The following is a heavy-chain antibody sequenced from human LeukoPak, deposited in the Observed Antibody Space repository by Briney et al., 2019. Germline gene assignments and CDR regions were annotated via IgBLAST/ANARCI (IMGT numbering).Heavy chain of an antibody. Sequence: GGSLRLSCAASGFTFSSYAMSWVRQAPGKGLEWVGRIKSKTDGGTTDYAAPVKGRFTISRDDSKNTLYLQMNSLKTEDTAVYYCATDLIFAGAWGQGTLVTVSS. D-gene: IGHD3-10*01. CDR3: ATDLIFAGA. J-gene: IGHJ5*02. CDR2: IKSKTDGGTT. V-gene: IGHV3-15*01. CDR1: GFTFSSYA.